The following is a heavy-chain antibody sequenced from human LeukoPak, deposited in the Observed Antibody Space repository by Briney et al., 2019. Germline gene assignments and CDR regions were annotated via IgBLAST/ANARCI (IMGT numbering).Heavy chain of an antibody. Sequence: ASVKVSCKASGGTFSSYAISWVRQAPGQGLEWMRRIIPIFGTANYAQKFQGRVTITTDESTSTAYMELSSLRSEDTAVYYCASSGYSYVSGGTYDYYFDYWGQGTLVTVSS. CDR1: GGTFSSYA. D-gene: IGHD5-18*01. V-gene: IGHV1-69*05. J-gene: IGHJ4*02. CDR3: ASSGYSYVSGGTYDYYFDY. CDR2: IIPIFGTA.